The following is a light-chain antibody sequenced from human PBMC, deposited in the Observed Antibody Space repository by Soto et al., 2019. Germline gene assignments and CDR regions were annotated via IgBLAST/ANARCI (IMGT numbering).Light chain of an antibody. CDR2: AAS. Sequence: DIQLTQSPSTLSAAVGDSVTITCRASQNIRNLLAWYQQKPGKAPKLLIYAASTLQTGVPSRFSGGGSGTDFTLTLSSLQPEDFATYYCQQVNSFPSTFGQGTRLEIK. CDR1: QNIRNL. CDR3: QQVNSFPST. V-gene: IGKV1-5*01. J-gene: IGKJ5*01.